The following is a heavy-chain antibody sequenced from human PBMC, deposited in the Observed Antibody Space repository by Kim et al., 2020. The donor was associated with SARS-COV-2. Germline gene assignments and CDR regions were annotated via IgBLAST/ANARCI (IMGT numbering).Heavy chain of an antibody. CDR3: ARHLGREDTIVDS. J-gene: IGHJ5*01. Sequence: YDTDPVKSRITISRDNVRNAMYSEINSLTAEDTAVYYCARHLGREDTIVDSWGQGTLVTVSS. V-gene: IGHV3-11*01. D-gene: IGHD3-3*01.